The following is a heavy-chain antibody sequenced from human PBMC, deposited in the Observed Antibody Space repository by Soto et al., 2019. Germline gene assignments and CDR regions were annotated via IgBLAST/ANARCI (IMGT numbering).Heavy chain of an antibody. D-gene: IGHD2-2*01. CDR3: ARGDCISTSCYAPRY. CDR1: GFTFSSYG. Sequence: QVQLVESGGGVVQPGRSLRLSCAASGFTFSSYGMHWVRQAPGKGLEWVAVISYDGSNKYYADSVKGRFTISRDNSKNTLYLQMNSLRAEDTAVYYCARGDCISTSCYAPRYWGKGTLVTVSS. J-gene: IGHJ4*02. V-gene: IGHV3-30*03. CDR2: ISYDGSNK.